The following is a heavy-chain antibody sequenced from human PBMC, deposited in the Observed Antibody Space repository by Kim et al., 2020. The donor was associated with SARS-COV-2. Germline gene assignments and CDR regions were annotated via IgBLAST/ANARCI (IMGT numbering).Heavy chain of an antibody. D-gene: IGHD7-27*01. V-gene: IGHV3-15*01. CDR3: TGPLKGLGHFDI. CDR2: VKSKTDGGPS. CDR1: GFTFSNDW. Sequence: GGSLRLSCAASGFTFSNDWMRWVRQAPGKGLEWVGRVKSKTDGGPSDYAAPVKGRFTISREDSKNTLYLQMNSLKTEDTAVYYCTGPLKGLGHFDIWGQGTMLTESS. J-gene: IGHJ3*02.